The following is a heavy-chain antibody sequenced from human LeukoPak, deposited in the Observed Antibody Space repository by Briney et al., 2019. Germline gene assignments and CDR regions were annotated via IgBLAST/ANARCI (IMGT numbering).Heavy chain of an antibody. V-gene: IGHV3-33*06. J-gene: IGHJ4*02. CDR1: GFTYSHFG. CDR3: SKDAQRGFDYSNSLEY. D-gene: IGHD4-11*01. Sequence: GGSLRLSCTASGFTYSHFGMHWVRQAPGKGLEWAAVIWSDGTEKYYGDAVKGRFTISRDNSRNTLYLQMNNLGDDDTAVYYCSKDAQRGFDYSNSLEYWGQGTLVIVSS. CDR2: IWSDGTEK.